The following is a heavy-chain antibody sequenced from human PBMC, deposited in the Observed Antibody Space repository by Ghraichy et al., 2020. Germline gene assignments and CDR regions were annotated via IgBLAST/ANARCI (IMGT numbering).Heavy chain of an antibody. J-gene: IGHJ4*02. D-gene: IGHD4-17*01. CDR3: ARVRGGDYILSY. V-gene: IGHV4-31*03. CDR2: IYYSGST. CDR1: GGSISSGGYY. Sequence: TLSLTCTVSGGSISSGGYYWSWIRQHPGKGLEWIGYIYYSGSTYYNPSLKSRVTISVDMSKNQFSLKLSSVTAADPAGDYCARVRGGDYILSYWGQGTLVTVSS.